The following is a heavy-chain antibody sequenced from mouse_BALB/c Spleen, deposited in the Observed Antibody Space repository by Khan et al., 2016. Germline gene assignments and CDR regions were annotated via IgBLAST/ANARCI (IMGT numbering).Heavy chain of an antibody. CDR2: IDPANGNT. CDR3: ARGGNYVELGN. V-gene: IGHV14-3*02. J-gene: IGHJ3*01. Sequence: VRLQQSGAELVKPGASVKLSCTASGFNIKDTYMHWVTQRPEQGLEWIGRIDPANGNTKNDPKFQGKATITADTSSNTVYLHLSSLTSEDPAVYYCARGGNYVELGNWGQGTLVTVSA. CDR1: GFNIKDTY. D-gene: IGHD2-1*01.